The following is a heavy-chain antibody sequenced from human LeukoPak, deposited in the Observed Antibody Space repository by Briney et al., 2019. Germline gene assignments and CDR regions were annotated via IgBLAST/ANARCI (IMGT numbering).Heavy chain of an antibody. V-gene: IGHV4-34*01. CDR1: GVSFRGYY. J-gene: IGHJ4*02. D-gene: IGHD6-13*01. Sequence: PETLSLTCAVYGVSFRGYYWSWIRQPPRKGLEWIGEINHSGSTNYNPSLKSRVTISVDTSKNQFSLKLSSVTAADTAVYYCARGRGSSWLYYFDYWGQGTLVTVSS. CDR2: INHSGST. CDR3: ARGRGSSWLYYFDY.